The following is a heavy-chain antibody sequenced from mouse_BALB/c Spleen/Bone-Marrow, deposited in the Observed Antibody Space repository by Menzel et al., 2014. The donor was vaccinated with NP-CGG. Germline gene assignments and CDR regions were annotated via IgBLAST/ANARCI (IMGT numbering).Heavy chain of an antibody. V-gene: IGHV1S81*02. CDR3: AREAYYGPDY. CDR1: GYTFTSYY. CDR2: INPSNGGT. D-gene: IGHD1-2*01. Sequence: VQLQQSGAELVKPGASVKLSCKASGYTFTSYYMYWVKQRPGQGLEWIGGINPSNGGTNFNEKFKSKATLTVDKSSSTAYMQISSLTSEDSAVYYCAREAYYGPDYWGQGTTLTVSS. J-gene: IGHJ2*01.